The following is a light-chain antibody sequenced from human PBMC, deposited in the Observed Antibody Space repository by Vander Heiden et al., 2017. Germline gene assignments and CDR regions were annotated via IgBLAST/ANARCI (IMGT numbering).Light chain of an antibody. Sequence: DVQMTQFPSSLSASVGDRVTITCRASQGISNYLAWYQQKPGKVPKLLIYAASTLQSGVPSRFSGSGSGTDFTLTISSLQPEDVATYYCQKDNSALGTFGQGTKVEIK. CDR2: AAS. CDR3: QKDNSALGT. J-gene: IGKJ1*01. CDR1: QGISNY. V-gene: IGKV1-27*01.